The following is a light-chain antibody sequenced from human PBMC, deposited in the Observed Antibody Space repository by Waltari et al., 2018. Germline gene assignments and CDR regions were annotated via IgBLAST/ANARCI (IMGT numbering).Light chain of an antibody. CDR1: QSIRND. CDR2: SVS. J-gene: IGKJ5*01. V-gene: IGKV3-15*01. CDR3: QQYNNWPQIT. Sequence: EIVMTQFPATLSVSPGDSVTLPCRASQSIRNDLAWSPQTPRQAPRLLIYSVSHRATGIPARFSGSGSETDFTFTISGLQSEDFADYYCQQYNNWPQITFGQGTRLEIK.